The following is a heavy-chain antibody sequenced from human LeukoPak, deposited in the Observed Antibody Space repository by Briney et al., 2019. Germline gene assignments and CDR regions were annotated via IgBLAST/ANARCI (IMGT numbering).Heavy chain of an antibody. CDR2: IYPGDSDA. J-gene: IGHJ3*02. V-gene: IGHV5-51*01. CDR1: GYSFTSYW. D-gene: IGHD3-3*01. CDR3: ARRHYDFWNGFQGNVFDI. Sequence: GESLKISCKGSGYSFTSYWIGWVRQMPGKGLEWMGIIYPGDSDARYSPSFQGQVTISADKSISTAYLQWSSLKASDTAMYYCARRHYDFWNGFQGNVFDIWGQGTMVTVSS.